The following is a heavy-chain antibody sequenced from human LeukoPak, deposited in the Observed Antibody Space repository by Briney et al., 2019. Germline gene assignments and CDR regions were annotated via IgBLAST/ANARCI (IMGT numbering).Heavy chain of an antibody. CDR1: GFTFSSYA. V-gene: IGHV3-23*01. D-gene: IGHD5-24*01. CDR2: ISGSGGST. CDR3: AKDDTRVEMAIILS. J-gene: IGHJ5*02. Sequence: PGGSLRLSCAASGFTFSSYAMSWVRQAPGKGLEWVSAISGSGGSTYYADSVKGRFTISRDNSKNTLYLQMNSLRAEDTAVYYCAKDDTRVEMAIILSWGQGTLVTVSS.